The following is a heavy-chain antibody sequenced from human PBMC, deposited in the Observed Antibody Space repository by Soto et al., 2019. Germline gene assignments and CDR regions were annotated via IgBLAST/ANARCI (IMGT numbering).Heavy chain of an antibody. CDR1: GYTLTELS. CDR2: FDPEDGET. J-gene: IGHJ3*02. CDR3: ATVKTDNNWNDRTADAFDI. Sequence: ASVKVSCKVSGYTLTELSMHWVRQAPGKGLEWMGGFDPEDGETIYAQKFQGRVTMTEDTSTDTAYMKLSSLRSEDTAVYYCATVKTDNNWNDRTADAFDIWGQGTMVTVSS. D-gene: IGHD1-1*01. V-gene: IGHV1-24*01.